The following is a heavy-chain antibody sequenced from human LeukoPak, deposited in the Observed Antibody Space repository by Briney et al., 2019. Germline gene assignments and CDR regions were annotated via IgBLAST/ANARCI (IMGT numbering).Heavy chain of an antibody. CDR2: ISSSSTYI. CDR1: GFTVSSYS. J-gene: IGHJ4*02. V-gene: IGHV3-21*01. CDR3: ARGPARSSSWYVPFAY. D-gene: IGHD6-13*01. Sequence: GGSLRLSCAASGFTVSSYSMNWVRQAPGKGLEWVSSISSSSTYIYYADSVKGRFTISRDNAKNSLYLQMNSLRAEDTAVYYCARGPARSSSWYVPFAYWGQGTLVTVSS.